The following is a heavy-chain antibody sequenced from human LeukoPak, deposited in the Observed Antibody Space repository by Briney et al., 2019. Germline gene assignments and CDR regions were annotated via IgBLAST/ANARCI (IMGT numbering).Heavy chain of an antibody. CDR1: GFTFSTYA. CDR3: AKDDHSVAAANYFDC. D-gene: IGHD6-13*01. J-gene: IGHJ4*02. CDR2: ISDSGANT. V-gene: IGHV3-23*01. Sequence: GGSLRLSCAASGFTFSTYAMSWVRQAPGKGLEWVSTISDSGANTYYADSVRGRFTISRDNSKNTLYLQMNSLRAEDTAVYYCAKDDHSVAAANYFDCWGQGALVTVSS.